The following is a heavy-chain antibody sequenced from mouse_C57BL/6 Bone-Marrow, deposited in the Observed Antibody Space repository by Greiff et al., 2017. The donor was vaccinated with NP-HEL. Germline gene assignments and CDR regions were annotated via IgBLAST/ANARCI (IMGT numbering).Heavy chain of an antibody. CDR3: ARKGNSRGAMDY. J-gene: IGHJ4*01. CDR2: IDPSDSYT. V-gene: IGHV1-69*01. Sequence: QVQLQQPGAELVMPGASVKLSCKASGYTFTSDWMHWVKQRPGQGLEWIGEIDPSDSYTNYNQKFKGKSTLTVDKSSSTAYMQLSSLTSEDSAVYYCARKGNSRGAMDYWGQGTSVTVSS. CDR1: GYTFTSDW.